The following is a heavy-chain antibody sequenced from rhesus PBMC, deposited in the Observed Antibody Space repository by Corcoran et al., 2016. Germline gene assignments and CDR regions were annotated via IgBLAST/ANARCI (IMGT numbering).Heavy chain of an antibody. CDR2: IYGSASST. CDR1: GGSISSSY. Sequence: QLQLQESGPGLVKPSETLSVTCAVSGGSISSSYWSWIRQAPGKGLEWIGYIYGSASSTNHNPSLKSRVTLSVDTSKNQLSLKLSSVTAADTAVYYCASGNRWYFDLWGPGTPITISS. D-gene: IGHD1-1*01. V-gene: IGHV4-169*02. J-gene: IGHJ2*01. CDR3: ASGNRWYFDL.